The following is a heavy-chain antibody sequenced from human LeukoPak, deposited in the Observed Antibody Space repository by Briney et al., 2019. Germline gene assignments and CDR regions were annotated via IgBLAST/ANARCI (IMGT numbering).Heavy chain of an antibody. Sequence: PSQTLSLTCTVSGGSMSSGGYYWSWIRQHPGKGLEWIGYIYYSGSTYYNPSLKSRVTISVDTSKNQFSLNLSSATAADTAVYCCARDMVGGSGSGPMDVWGQGTTVTVSS. V-gene: IGHV4-31*03. J-gene: IGHJ6*02. CDR3: ARDMVGGSGSGPMDV. CDR2: IYYSGST. CDR1: GGSMSSGGYY. D-gene: IGHD3-10*01.